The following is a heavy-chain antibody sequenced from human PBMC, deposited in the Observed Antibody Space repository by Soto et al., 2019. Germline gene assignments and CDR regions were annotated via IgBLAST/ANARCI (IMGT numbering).Heavy chain of an antibody. CDR1: GYAFTTYG. CDR2: ISAHNGNT. J-gene: IGHJ4*02. V-gene: IGHV1-18*01. D-gene: IGHD1-1*01. CDR3: ARGRYGDY. Sequence: QVHLVQSGAEVKKPGASVKVSCQASGYAFTTYGITWVRQAPGKGLEWMGWISAHNGNTNYAQKLQGRVTVTRDTSKSTAYMELRRLRSDDTAVDYCARGRYGDYWGQGALVTGSS.